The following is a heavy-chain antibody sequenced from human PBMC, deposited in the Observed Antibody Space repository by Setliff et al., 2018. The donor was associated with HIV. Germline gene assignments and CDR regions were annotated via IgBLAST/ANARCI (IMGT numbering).Heavy chain of an antibody. CDR1: GFRFGDYA. Sequence: SLKISCSVSGFRFGDYAMTWFRQAPGKGLEWVGFIRRKSNGGTTEYAASVKGRFNISRDDSKNIAYLQMNSLKTEDTAVYYCTIAAAGWGQGALVTVSS. V-gene: IGHV3-49*03. CDR2: IRRKSNGGTT. CDR3: TIAAAG. J-gene: IGHJ4*02. D-gene: IGHD6-13*01.